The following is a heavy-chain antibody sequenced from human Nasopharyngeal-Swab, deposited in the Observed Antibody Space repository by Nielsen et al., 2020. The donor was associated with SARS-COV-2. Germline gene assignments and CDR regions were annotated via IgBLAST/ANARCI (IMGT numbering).Heavy chain of an antibody. CDR1: GFTFSSYW. CDR2: INSDGSST. J-gene: IGHJ4*02. CDR3: AKDVHGDYGGIDY. D-gene: IGHD4-17*01. V-gene: IGHV3-74*01. Sequence: GGSLRLSCAASGFTFSSYWMHWVRQAPGKGLVWVSRINSDGSSTSSADSVKGRFTISRDNSKNTLYLQMNSLRVDDTAVYYCAKDVHGDYGGIDYWGQGILVTVSS.